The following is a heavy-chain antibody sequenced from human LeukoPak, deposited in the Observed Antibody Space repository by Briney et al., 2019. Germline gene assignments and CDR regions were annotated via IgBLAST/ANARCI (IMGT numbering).Heavy chain of an antibody. V-gene: IGHV3-30*03. Sequence: QPGGSLRLSCAASGFTFSSYGMPWVRQAPGKGLEWVAVISYDGSNKYYTDSVKGRFTISRDNSKNTLYLQMNSLRAEDTAVYYCTSGIAAAGTIVHGYWGQGTLVTVSS. CDR3: TSGIAAAGTIVHGY. J-gene: IGHJ4*02. CDR2: ISYDGSNK. D-gene: IGHD6-13*01. CDR1: GFTFSSYG.